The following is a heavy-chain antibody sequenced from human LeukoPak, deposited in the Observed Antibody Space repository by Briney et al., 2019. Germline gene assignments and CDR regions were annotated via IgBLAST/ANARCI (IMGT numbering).Heavy chain of an antibody. J-gene: IGHJ4*02. CDR2: VHYSGST. CDR3: ARIVSAALSGGFDF. CDR1: GGSISSSRFF. Sequence: PSETLSLTCKVSGGSISSSRFFWGWVRQPPGKGLEWIGTVHYSGSTYYNPSLKSRVTIVVDTSKNQFSLNLRSVTAADSAVYYCARIVSAALSGGFDFWGQGTLVTVSS. V-gene: IGHV4-39*01. D-gene: IGHD2-2*01.